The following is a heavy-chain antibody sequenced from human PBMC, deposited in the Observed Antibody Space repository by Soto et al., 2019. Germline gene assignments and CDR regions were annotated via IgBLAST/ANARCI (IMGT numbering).Heavy chain of an antibody. CDR1: GGSISSSNHY. Sequence: SETLSLTCAVSGGSISSSNHYWDWIRQPPGKGPEWIGRIYYSGSTYYNPSLKSRVTISVDTSKNQFSLKLSSVTAADTAVYYCARRELEPTNNDAFHIWGQGTMVTVSS. D-gene: IGHD1-1*01. V-gene: IGHV4-39*01. CDR3: ARRELEPTNNDAFHI. CDR2: IYYSGST. J-gene: IGHJ3*02.